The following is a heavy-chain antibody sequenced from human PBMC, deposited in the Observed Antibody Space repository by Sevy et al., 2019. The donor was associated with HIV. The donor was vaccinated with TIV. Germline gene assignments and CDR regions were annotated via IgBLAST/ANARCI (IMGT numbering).Heavy chain of an antibody. J-gene: IGHJ4*02. CDR1: GFTFDDYA. D-gene: IGHD6-6*01. CDR3: ASQYSGSSFDY. V-gene: IGHV3-9*01. Sequence: GGSLRLSCAASGFTFDDYAMHWVRQAPGKGLEWVSGISWNSGSIGYADSVKGRFTISRDNAKNSLYLQMNSLRAEDTALYYCASQYSGSSFDYWGQGTLVTVSS. CDR2: ISWNSGSI.